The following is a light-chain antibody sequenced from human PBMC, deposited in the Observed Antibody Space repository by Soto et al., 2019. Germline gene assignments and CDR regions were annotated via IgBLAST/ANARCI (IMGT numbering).Light chain of an antibody. CDR1: QSISRW. V-gene: IGKV1-5*01. CDR2: DAS. J-gene: IGKJ1*01. Sequence: DIQMNQSPSTLSASVGERVTITCRASQSISRWLAWYQQKPGKAPNLLIHDASSLERGVPSRFSGSGSGTELTLTVISLQPDDFATYSCQQYNSYRTFGQGTNVEIK. CDR3: QQYNSYRT.